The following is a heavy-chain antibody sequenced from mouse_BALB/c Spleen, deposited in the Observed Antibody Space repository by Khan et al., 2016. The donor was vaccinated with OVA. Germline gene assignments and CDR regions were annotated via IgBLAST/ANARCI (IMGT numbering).Heavy chain of an antibody. CDR2: IDPFSGGT. D-gene: IGHD2-2*01. CDR3: TRHGFVAWFTY. CDR1: GYSFTNYY. V-gene: IGHV1S135*01. J-gene: IGHJ3*01. Sequence: VQLQQSGPELMKPGASVKISCKASGYSFTNYYIHWVIQSHGKSLEWIGYIDPFSGGTTYNQKFKGKATLTVDKSSSTAYRHLSNLTSEDSAVYYCTRHGFVAWFTYWGQGTLVTVSA.